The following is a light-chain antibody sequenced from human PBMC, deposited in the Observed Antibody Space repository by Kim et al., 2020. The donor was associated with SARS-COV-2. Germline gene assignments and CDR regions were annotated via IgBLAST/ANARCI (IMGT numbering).Light chain of an antibody. CDR3: QQYVGSPYT. CDR1: ESGGGNQ. CDR2: GAS. Sequence: LDPGERASLPCRARESGGGNQLAWYQQKRGQAPRLLIYGASSRAGGIPDRFSGSGAGSDFTLTISRLQPEDFAVYFCQQYVGSPYTFGQGTKLEI. V-gene: IGKV3-20*01. J-gene: IGKJ2*01.